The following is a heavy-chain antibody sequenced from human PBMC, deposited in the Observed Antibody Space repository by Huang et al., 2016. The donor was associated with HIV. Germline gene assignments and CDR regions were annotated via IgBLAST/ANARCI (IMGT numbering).Heavy chain of an antibody. CDR1: GFIFSEYA. D-gene: IGHD6-19*01. J-gene: IGHJ4*02. CDR2: ISYDGSKK. V-gene: IGHV3-30-3*01. CDR3: ARTNPRVAVAGTFDY. Sequence: QVQLVESGGGVVQPGRSLRLSCAASGFIFSEYAMHWVRQAPGKGLEWVAVISYDGSKKDHPDSGKGRFTISRDNSKDTVYLQMNSLRVEDTAVYYCARTNPRVAVAGTFDYWGQGTLVTVSS.